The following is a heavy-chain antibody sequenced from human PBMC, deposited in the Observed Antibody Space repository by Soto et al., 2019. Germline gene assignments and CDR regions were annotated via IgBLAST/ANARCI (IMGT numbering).Heavy chain of an antibody. CDR1: GGTFSTSA. CDR3: ARAKDRQQLGGNYCYILDV. J-gene: IGHJ6*02. Sequence: QVQLMQSGAEVKKPGSSVKVSCKASGGTFSTSAISWVRQAPGEGLEWVGGIMPVFATPDYAQKFQGRVTLSADESTATAYLELPSLTPDASAVYYCARAKDRQQLGGNYCYILDVWGQGTAITVSS. CDR2: IMPVFATP. D-gene: IGHD3-3*02. V-gene: IGHV1-69*12.